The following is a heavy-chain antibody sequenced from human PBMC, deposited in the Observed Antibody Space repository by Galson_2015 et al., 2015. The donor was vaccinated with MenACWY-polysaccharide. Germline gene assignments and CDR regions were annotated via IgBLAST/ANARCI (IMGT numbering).Heavy chain of an antibody. CDR1: GFTFDDYA. Sequence: SLRLSCAASGFTFDDYAMHWVRQAPGKGLEWVSGISWNSGSMGYADSVKGRFTISRDNAKNSLYLQMNSLRAEDTALYYCARDFEYSSSYMDVWGRGTTVTVSS. V-gene: IGHV3-9*01. CDR3: ARDFEYSSSYMDV. D-gene: IGHD6-6*01. J-gene: IGHJ6*02. CDR2: ISWNSGSM.